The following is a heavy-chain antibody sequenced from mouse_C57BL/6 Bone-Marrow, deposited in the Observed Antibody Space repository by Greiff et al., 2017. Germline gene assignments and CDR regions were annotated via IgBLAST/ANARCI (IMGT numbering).Heavy chain of an antibody. V-gene: IGHV1-63*01. CDR1: GYTFTNYW. Sequence: VQLQQSGAELVRPGTSVKMSCKASGYTFTNYWIGWAKQRPGHGLEWIGDIYPGGGYTNYNEKFKGKATFTADTSSNTAYMQLSSLTTEDSAIYYCARDWVYAMDYWGQGTSVTVSS. J-gene: IGHJ4*01. D-gene: IGHD4-1*01. CDR2: IYPGGGYT. CDR3: ARDWVYAMDY.